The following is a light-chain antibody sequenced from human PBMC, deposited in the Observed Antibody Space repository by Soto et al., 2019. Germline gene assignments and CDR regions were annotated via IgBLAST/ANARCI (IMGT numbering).Light chain of an antibody. J-gene: IGLJ2*01. CDR1: SSDVGSYNL. Sequence: QSVLTQPASVSGSSGQSITISCTGTSSDVGSYNLVSWHQHHPGKAPKLIIYEGDKRPSGVSNRFSGSKSGNTASLTISGPRGEAGVVYYSCSYALGAILVLGGGPTPPVL. CDR3: CSYALGAILV. V-gene: IGLV2-23*01. CDR2: EGD.